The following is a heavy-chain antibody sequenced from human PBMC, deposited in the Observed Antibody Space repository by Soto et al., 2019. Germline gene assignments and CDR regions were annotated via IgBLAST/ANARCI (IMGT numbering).Heavy chain of an antibody. CDR3: ARDVRGSTRDY. CDR1: GYPFSTYF. CDR2: INPTVHTT. J-gene: IGHJ4*02. D-gene: IGHD2-15*01. Sequence: SVKFSCKASGYPFSTYFIHWLRQAPGQVLECMVIINPTVHTTSDXXKFQGRVXXTSATSTSTVXMELSXLRSEAPAVHYCARDVRGSTRDYWGQGTLVT. V-gene: IGHV1-46*01.